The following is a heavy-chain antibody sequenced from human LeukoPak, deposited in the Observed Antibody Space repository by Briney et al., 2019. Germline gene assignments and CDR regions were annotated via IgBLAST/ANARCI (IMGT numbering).Heavy chain of an antibody. D-gene: IGHD3-22*01. CDR2: INHSGST. CDR1: GGSFSGYY. J-gene: IGHJ3*02. CDR3: ARGVRYYDSTFPPVVAFDI. V-gene: IGHV4-34*01. Sequence: SETLSLTCAVYGGSFSGYYWSWIRQPPGKGLEWIGEINHSGSTNYNPSLKSRVTISVDTSKNQFSLKLSSVTAADTAVYYCARGVRYYDSTFPPVVAFDIWGQGTMVTVSS.